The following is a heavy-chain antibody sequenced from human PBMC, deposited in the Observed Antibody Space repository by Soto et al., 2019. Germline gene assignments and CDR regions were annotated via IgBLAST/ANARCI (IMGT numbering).Heavy chain of an antibody. Sequence: QVQLVESGGGVVQPGRSLRLSCAASGFTFSSYGMHWVRQAPGKGLEWVAVISYDGSNKYYADSVKGRFTISRDNSKNTLYLQMYSLRAEVTAVYYCAKVFWGPAQSGSSGYEHFLRPYYYGMDVWGQGTTVTVSS. CDR1: GFTFSSYG. D-gene: IGHD5-12*01. CDR3: AKVFWGPAQSGSSGYEHFLRPYYYGMDV. J-gene: IGHJ6*02. V-gene: IGHV3-30*18. CDR2: ISYDGSNK.